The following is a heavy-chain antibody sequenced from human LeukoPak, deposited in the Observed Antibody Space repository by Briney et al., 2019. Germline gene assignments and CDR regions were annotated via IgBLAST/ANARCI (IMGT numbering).Heavy chain of an antibody. CDR2: IYPRDGST. CDR1: GYTFTNNY. V-gene: IGHV1-46*01. Sequence: ASVKFSCKASGYTFTNNYLHWVRQAPGQGLEWMGTIYPRDGSTSYAQNFQGRVTVTRDTSTTTVHMELRGLRSEDTAVYYCARDQEGFDYWGQGTVVTVSS. CDR3: ARDQEGFDY. J-gene: IGHJ4*02.